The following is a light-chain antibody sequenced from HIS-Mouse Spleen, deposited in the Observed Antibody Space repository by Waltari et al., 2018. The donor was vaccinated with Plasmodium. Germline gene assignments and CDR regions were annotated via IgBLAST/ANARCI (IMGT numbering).Light chain of an antibody. CDR3: QQLNSYPYT. CDR1: PGISSY. V-gene: IGKV1-9*01. CDR2: AAS. J-gene: IGKJ2*01. Sequence: DIQLTQSPSFLSASVGDRVTITCRASPGISSYLAWYQQKPGKAPKLLIYAASTLQSGVPSRFSGSGSGTEFTLTISSRQPEDFATYYCQQLNSYPYTFGQGTKLEIK.